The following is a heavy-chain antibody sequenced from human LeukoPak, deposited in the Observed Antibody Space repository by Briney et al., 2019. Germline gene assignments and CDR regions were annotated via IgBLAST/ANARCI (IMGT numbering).Heavy chain of an antibody. CDR3: ARNGVGAPPAHFDY. V-gene: IGHV5-51*01. Sequence: GESLKISCKGSGYSFTSYWIGWVRQMPGKGLEGMGVIHPGDSDTRYSPSFQGQVTISDDKSISTAYLQWSSLKASETAMYYCARNGVGAPPAHFDYWGQGTLVTVSS. CDR2: IHPGDSDT. J-gene: IGHJ4*02. D-gene: IGHD1-26*01. CDR1: GYSFTSYW.